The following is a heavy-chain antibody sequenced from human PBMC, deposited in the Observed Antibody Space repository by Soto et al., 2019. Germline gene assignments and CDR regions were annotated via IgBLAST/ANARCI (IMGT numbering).Heavy chain of an antibody. Sequence: ASVKVSCKTSGYTFTGHYIHWVRQAPQQGPEWMGEIGPESGATRYAQKFRGRVTMTMDTSITTVYMELKNLSPDDTAVYYCGRGRSGQIVIFYWGQGTPVTVS. V-gene: IGHV1-2*02. CDR1: GYTFTGHY. CDR2: IGPESGAT. D-gene: IGHD3-3*02. CDR3: GRGRSGQIVIFY. J-gene: IGHJ4*02.